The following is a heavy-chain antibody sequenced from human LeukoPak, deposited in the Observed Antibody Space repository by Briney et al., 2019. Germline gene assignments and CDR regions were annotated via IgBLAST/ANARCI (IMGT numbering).Heavy chain of an antibody. V-gene: IGHV1-18*01. CDR1: GYTFTSYG. Sequence: ASVKVSCKAPGYTFTSYGINWVRQAPGQGLEWMGWISTYDGNTNYAEKLQGRVTMTTDTSTSTAYMELRSLRSDDTALYYCARDRGRQKWFQGFDPWGQGTLVTVSS. D-gene: IGHD3-22*01. CDR3: ARDRGRQKWFQGFDP. CDR2: ISTYDGNT. J-gene: IGHJ5*02.